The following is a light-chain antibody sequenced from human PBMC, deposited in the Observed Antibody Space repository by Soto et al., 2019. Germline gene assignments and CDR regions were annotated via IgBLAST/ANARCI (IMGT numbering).Light chain of an antibody. CDR3: HQYNFWPT. Sequence: EIVMTQSPGTLTVSPGERATLSCRASRGISSNLAWYQQKPGQAPRLLIYGKSTRATGVQARFSGGGSGTEFTLTINSLQSEDFAVYFCHQYNFWPTFGQGTKLDIK. CDR2: GKS. J-gene: IGKJ1*01. V-gene: IGKV3-15*01. CDR1: RGISSN.